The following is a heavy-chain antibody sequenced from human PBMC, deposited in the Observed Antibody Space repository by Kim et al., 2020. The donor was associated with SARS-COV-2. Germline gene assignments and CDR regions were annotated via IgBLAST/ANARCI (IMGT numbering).Heavy chain of an antibody. Sequence: SETLSLTCAVYGGSFSGYYWSWIRQPPGKGLEWIGEINHSGSTNYNPSLKSRVTISVDTSKNQFSLKLSSVTAADTAVYYCARSIPFRGCLDYWGQGTLVTVSS. CDR3: ARSIPFRGCLDY. J-gene: IGHJ4*02. D-gene: IGHD3-16*01. CDR2: INHSGST. V-gene: IGHV4-34*01. CDR1: GGSFSGYY.